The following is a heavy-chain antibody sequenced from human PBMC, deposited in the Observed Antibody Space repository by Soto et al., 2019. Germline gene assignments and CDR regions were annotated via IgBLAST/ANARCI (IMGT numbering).Heavy chain of an antibody. Sequence: TLSLTCAISGDSVSSNSAAWNWIRQSPSRGLEWLGRTYYRSKWYNDYAVSVKSRITINPDTSKNQFSLQLNSVTPEDTAVYYCARDQPSSSSWDYYYYYYGMDVWGQGTTVTVSS. V-gene: IGHV6-1*01. CDR1: GDSVSSNSAA. D-gene: IGHD6-13*01. CDR3: ARDQPSSSSWDYYYYYYGMDV. CDR2: TYYRSKWYN. J-gene: IGHJ6*02.